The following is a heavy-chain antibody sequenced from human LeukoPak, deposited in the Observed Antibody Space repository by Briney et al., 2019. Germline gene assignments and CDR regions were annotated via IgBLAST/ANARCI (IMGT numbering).Heavy chain of an antibody. Sequence: PVKVSCKASGGTFSSYAISWVRQAPGQGLEWMGRIIPILGIANYAQKFQGRVTITADKSTSTAYMELSSLRSEDTAIYYCARESYSGNPYFDYWGQGTLVTVSS. CDR1: GGTFSSYA. CDR2: IIPILGIA. J-gene: IGHJ4*02. CDR3: ARESYSGNPYFDY. D-gene: IGHD4-23*01. V-gene: IGHV1-69*04.